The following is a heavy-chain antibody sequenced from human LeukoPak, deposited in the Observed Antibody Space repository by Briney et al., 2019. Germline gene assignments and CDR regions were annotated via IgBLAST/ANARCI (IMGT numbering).Heavy chain of an antibody. CDR2: MNPNSGNT. CDR3: ASTSLYYDFWSGYTAWVHGRRTLEAFDI. D-gene: IGHD3-3*01. V-gene: IGHV1-8*03. Sequence: ASVKVSCKASGYTFTSYDINWVRQATGQGLEWMGWMNPNSGNTGYAQKFQGRVTITRNTSISTAYMELSSLRSEDTAVYYCASTSLYYDFWSGYTAWVHGRRTLEAFDIWGQGTMVTVSS. J-gene: IGHJ3*02. CDR1: GYTFTSYD.